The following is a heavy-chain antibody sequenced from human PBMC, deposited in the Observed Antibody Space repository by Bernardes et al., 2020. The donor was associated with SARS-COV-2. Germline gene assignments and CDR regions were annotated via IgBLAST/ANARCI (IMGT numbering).Heavy chain of an antibody. D-gene: IGHD5-18*01. CDR2: IKSKSDGETR. V-gene: IGHV3-15*01. J-gene: IGHJ4*02. CDR3: STGGFRGNSNGL. Sequence: GGSLRLSCEGSGFTFTNVDFSWVRQAPGKGLECVGRIKSKSDGETRDYAAPVKGRFTISREDSINTLYLQMNSLKTEDTAIYYCSTGGFRGNSNGLWGQGTLVTVSS. CDR1: GFTFTNVD.